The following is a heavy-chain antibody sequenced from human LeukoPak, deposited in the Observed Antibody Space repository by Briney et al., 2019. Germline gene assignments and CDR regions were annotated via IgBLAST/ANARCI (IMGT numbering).Heavy chain of an antibody. CDR3: PKASGGARPYYFDY. D-gene: IGHD6-6*01. J-gene: IGHJ4*02. Sequence: GGSLRLSCAASGFTFSNYVMSWVRQAPGKGLEWVSAIAGSGGSTYYADSVKGRFTISRDNSQNTLYLQMNSLRAEDTAVYYCPKASGGARPYYFDYWGQGTLVTVSS. V-gene: IGHV3-23*01. CDR1: GFTFSNYV. CDR2: IAGSGGST.